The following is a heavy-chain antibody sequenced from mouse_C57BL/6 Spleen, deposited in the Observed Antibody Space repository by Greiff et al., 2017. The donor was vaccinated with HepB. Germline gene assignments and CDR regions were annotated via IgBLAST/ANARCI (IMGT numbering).Heavy chain of an antibody. CDR2: IYPGDGDT. V-gene: IGHV1-82*01. D-gene: IGHD1-1*01. J-gene: IGHJ4*01. CDR1: GYAFSSSW. Sequence: VQLQQSGPELVKPGASVKISCKASGYAFSSSWMNWVKQRPGKGLEWIGRIYPGDGDTNYNGKFKGKATLTADKSSSTAYMQLSSLTSEDSAVYFCARSYYGTGAMDYWGQGTSVTVSS. CDR3: ARSYYGTGAMDY.